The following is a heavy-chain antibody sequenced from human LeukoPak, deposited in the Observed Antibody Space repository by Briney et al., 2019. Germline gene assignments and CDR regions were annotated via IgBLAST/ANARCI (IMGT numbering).Heavy chain of an antibody. J-gene: IGHJ4*02. D-gene: IGHD6-13*01. Sequence: SETLSLTCAVYGGSFSGYYWSWIRQPPGKGLEWIGEINHSGGTNYNPSLKSRVTISVDTYKNQFSLKLSSVTAADTAVYYCARAENGYSSSWFSLWGQGTLVTVSS. CDR3: ARAENGYSSSWFSL. CDR2: INHSGGT. CDR1: GGSFSGYY. V-gene: IGHV4-34*01.